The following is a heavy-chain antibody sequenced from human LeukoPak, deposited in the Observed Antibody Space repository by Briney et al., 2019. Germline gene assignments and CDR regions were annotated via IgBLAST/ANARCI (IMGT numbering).Heavy chain of an antibody. J-gene: IGHJ4*02. CDR1: GFTFSSYW. CDR3: AGDQDYSYFDY. CDR2: IKQDGSEK. D-gene: IGHD2-15*01. V-gene: IGHV3-7*03. Sequence: GGSLRLSRAASGFTFSSYWMSWVRQAPGKGLEWVANIKQDGSEKYYVDSVKGRFTISRDNAKNSLYLQMNSLRAEDTAVYYCAGDQDYSYFDYWGQGTLVTVSS.